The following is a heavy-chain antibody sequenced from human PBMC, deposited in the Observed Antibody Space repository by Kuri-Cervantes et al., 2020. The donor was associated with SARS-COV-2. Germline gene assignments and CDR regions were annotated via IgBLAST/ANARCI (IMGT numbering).Heavy chain of an antibody. CDR2: LNPDTGNT. Sequence: ASVKVSCKASGYSFSTYDINWVRQAAGQGLEWMGWLNPDTGNTGNAKKFQGRVTMTTDTSINTAYMELSSLRSEDTAVYYCATDYIYSSEPFDYWGQGTLVTVSS. D-gene: IGHD3-22*01. V-gene: IGHV1-8*02. CDR3: ATDYIYSSEPFDY. CDR1: GYSFSTYD. J-gene: IGHJ4*02.